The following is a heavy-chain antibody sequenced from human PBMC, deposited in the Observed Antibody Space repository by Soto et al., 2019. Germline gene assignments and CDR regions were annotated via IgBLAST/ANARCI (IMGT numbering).Heavy chain of an antibody. CDR2: IIPMLGIR. D-gene: IGHD2-21*01. V-gene: IGHV1-69*02. CDR3: TIGSWSGEVFDI. Sequence: QVQLVQSGAEVKKPGSSVKVSCKDSGGTFSTYSMFWVRQAPGQGLEWMGRIIPMLGIRNYAQRFQDRVTITADKSTATAHMELSSLRSEDTALYYCTIGSWSGEVFDIWGQGTIVTVSS. CDR1: GGTFSTYS. J-gene: IGHJ3*02.